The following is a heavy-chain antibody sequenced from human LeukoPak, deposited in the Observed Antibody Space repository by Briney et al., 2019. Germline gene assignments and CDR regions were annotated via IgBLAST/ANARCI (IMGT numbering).Heavy chain of an antibody. D-gene: IGHD6-13*01. CDR3: AHRWVGSSWYWVYFDY. J-gene: IGHJ4*02. CDR2: IYWDDDK. CDR1: GFSLRTSGVG. V-gene: IGHV2-5*02. Sequence: SGPTLVKPTQTLTLTCTFSGFSLRTSGVGVGWIRQPPGKALGGLALIYWDDDKPYSPSLKSRLTITKDTSKNQVVLSMADMDPVDTATYYCAHRWVGSSWYWVYFDYWGPGTLVTVSS.